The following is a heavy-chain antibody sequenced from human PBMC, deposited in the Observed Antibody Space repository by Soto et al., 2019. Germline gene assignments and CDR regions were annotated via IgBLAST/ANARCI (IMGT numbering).Heavy chain of an antibody. Sequence: PGGSLRLSCAASGFPFGPFYMHWVRQAPGKGLEWVSHINGDGTTTVYADSVKGRFTISIDNAKNTLYLQMTSLRAEDTAVYYCARDRGYPDSFDIWGQGTMVTVSS. D-gene: IGHD2-2*01. CDR3: ARDRGYPDSFDI. V-gene: IGHV3-74*01. CDR2: INGDGTTT. J-gene: IGHJ3*02. CDR1: GFPFGPFY.